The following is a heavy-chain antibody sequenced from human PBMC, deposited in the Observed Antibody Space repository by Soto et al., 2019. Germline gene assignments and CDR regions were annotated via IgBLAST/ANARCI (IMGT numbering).Heavy chain of an antibody. CDR3: ARHIAVANFDF. CDR2: VYYDGST. Sequence: SETLSLTCTVSGGSISSSNYFWGWIRQPPGTGLEWIGSVYYDGSTYHNPSLKSRVTISVDTSKNQFSLKLSSVTAADTAVYYCARHIAVANFDFWGQGTLVTVSS. V-gene: IGHV4-39*01. CDR1: GGSISSSNYF. J-gene: IGHJ4*02. D-gene: IGHD6-19*01.